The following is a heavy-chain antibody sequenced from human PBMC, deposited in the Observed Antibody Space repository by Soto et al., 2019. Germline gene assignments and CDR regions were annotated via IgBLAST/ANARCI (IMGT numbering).Heavy chain of an antibody. CDR2: ISANGQGI. Sequence: GGSLRLSCAASGFAFSTYALSWVRQAPGKGLEWVSAISANGQGIYYADSVRGRFTISRDNSKNTILLHMDSMRAEDTAVYYCAKDRNYPRYQFRYWGQGTLVTVSS. V-gene: IGHV3-23*01. CDR1: GFAFSTYA. D-gene: IGHD2-2*01. J-gene: IGHJ4*02. CDR3: AKDRNYPRYQFRY.